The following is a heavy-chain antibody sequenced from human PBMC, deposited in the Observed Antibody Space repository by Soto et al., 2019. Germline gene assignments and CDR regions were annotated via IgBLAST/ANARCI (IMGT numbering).Heavy chain of an antibody. CDR2: IYSGGST. CDR1: GFTVSSNY. V-gene: IGHV3-66*01. D-gene: IGHD3-10*01. CDR3: ARGARGDYVIY. J-gene: IGHJ4*02. Sequence: PGGSLRLSCAASGFTVSSNYMSWVRQAPGKGLEWVSVIYSGGSTYYADSVKGRFTISRDNSKNTLYLQMNSLRAEDTAVYYCARGARGDYVIYWGQGTLVTVSS.